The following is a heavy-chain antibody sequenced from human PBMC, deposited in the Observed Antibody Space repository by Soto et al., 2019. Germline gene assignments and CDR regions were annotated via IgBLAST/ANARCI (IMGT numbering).Heavy chain of an antibody. J-gene: IGHJ3*02. CDR3: ATIGDRDGFDI. Sequence: EVQLVESGGGLVKPEESLRLSCAASGFTFSTYNMKWVRQAPGKGLEWVSSISTSGRYIFYAGSVRGRFTIFRDDAKNSLHLQMNSLRAEDTAVYYCATIGDRDGFDIWGQGTTVIVSS. CDR1: GFTFSTYN. CDR2: ISTSGRYI. V-gene: IGHV3-21*06. D-gene: IGHD4-17*01.